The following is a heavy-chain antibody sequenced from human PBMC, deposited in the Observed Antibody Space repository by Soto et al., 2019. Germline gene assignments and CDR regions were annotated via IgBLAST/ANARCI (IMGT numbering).Heavy chain of an antibody. CDR1: GYTFTNQG. CDR2: ISVYNGNT. CDR3: AKDYGRQLVSWGGGLGYAMDV. V-gene: IGHV1-18*01. D-gene: IGHD6-6*01. Sequence: QVQLVQSGAEVKKPGASVKVSCKASGYTFTNQGISWVRQAPGQGLEWMGWISVYNGNTNYAQKFQGRVTMATDTTTSTAYMELRSLRSDDTAVYYCAKDYGRQLVSWGGGLGYAMDVWGQGTSVTVSS. J-gene: IGHJ6*02.